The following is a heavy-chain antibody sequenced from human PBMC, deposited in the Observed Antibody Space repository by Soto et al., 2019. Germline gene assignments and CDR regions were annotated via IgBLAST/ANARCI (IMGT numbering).Heavy chain of an antibody. CDR1: GFTFSSYA. V-gene: IGHV3-23*01. Sequence: GGSLRLSCAASGFTFSSYAMSWVRQAPGKGLEWVSAISGSGGSTYYADSVKGRFTISRDNSKNTLYLQMNSLRAEDTAVYYCAKASFGGVIVILPHTAEYFQHWGQGTLVTVSS. J-gene: IGHJ1*01. CDR3: AKASFGGVIVILPHTAEYFQH. CDR2: ISGSGGST. D-gene: IGHD3-16*02.